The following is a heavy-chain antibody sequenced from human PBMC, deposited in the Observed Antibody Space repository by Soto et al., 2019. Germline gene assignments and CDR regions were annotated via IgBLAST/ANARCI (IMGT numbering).Heavy chain of an antibody. CDR2: ISGSGGST. CDR3: AKEDDFWSGYLPTFYYGMDV. D-gene: IGHD3-3*01. J-gene: IGHJ6*02. V-gene: IGHV3-23*01. CDR1: GFTFSSYA. Sequence: GGSLRLSCAASGFTFSSYAMSWVRQAPGKGLEWVSAISGSGGSTYYADSVKGRFTISRDNSKNTLYLQMNSLRAEDTAVYYCAKEDDFWSGYLPTFYYGMDVWGQGTTVTVSS.